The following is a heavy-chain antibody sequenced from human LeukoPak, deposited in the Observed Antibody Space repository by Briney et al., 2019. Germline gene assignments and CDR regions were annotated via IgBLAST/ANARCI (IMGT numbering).Heavy chain of an antibody. J-gene: IGHJ4*02. Sequence: ASVKVSCKASGYTFTLSDINWGRQAPGQGLEWMAWMNTVTGNSGSAQKLQGRVTLSMDRSITTAYMEVTSLRSEDTAVYYCVAMLYWGQGSLVTVSS. V-gene: IGHV1-8*01. CDR1: GYTFTLSD. CDR2: MNTVTGNS. CDR3: VAMLY. D-gene: IGHD3-16*01.